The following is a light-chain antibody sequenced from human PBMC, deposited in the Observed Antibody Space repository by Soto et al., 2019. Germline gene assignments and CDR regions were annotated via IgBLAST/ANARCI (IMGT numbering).Light chain of an antibody. CDR3: QDYGTSAPWT. J-gene: IGKJ1*01. CDR1: QNIRGNE. CDR2: RGS. V-gene: IGKV3-20*01. Sequence: EVVLTQSPGTLSLSPGERATLSCRASQNIRGNELAWYQQKPGQAPRLLIYRGSSRATGIPDRFSGRGSGTDFTLTISRLEPEDFAGYYCQDYGTSAPWTFGKGTKVELK.